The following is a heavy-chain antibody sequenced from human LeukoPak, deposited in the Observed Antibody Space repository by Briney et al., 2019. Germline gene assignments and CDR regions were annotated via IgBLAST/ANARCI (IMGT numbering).Heavy chain of an antibody. V-gene: IGHV1-69*06. D-gene: IGHD3-9*01. CDR2: IIPIFGTA. Sequence: ASVKVSCKASGGTFSSYAICWVRQAPGQGLEWMGGIIPIFGTANYAQKFQGRVTITADKSTSTAYMELSSLRSEDTAVYYCARLPSLTGPFDYWGQGTLVTVSS. CDR3: ARLPSLTGPFDY. CDR1: GGTFSSYA. J-gene: IGHJ4*02.